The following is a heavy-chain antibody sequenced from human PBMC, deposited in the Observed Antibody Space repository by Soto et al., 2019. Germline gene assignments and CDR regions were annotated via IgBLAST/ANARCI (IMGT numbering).Heavy chain of an antibody. Sequence: GSLRLSCAASGFTLSNYLMGWVRQAPGKGLEWVANIKQDGSDKYYVDSVKGRFTISRDNTKNSLFLQMTSLRAEDTAVYYCARDRCSSTSCFFDYWGQGTLVTVSS. V-gene: IGHV3-7*03. J-gene: IGHJ4*02. D-gene: IGHD2-2*01. CDR1: GFTLSNYL. CDR2: IKQDGSDK. CDR3: ARDRCSSTSCFFDY.